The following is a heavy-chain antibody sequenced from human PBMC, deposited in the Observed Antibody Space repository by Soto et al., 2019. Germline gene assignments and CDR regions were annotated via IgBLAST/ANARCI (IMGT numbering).Heavy chain of an antibody. J-gene: IGHJ4*02. CDR3: ARFKLGDDY. CDR2: LIPILGLA. CDR1: GGTFSNST. V-gene: IGHV1-69*02. D-gene: IGHD5-12*01. Sequence: QVQLVQSGAEVRKPGSSVKVSCQASGGTFSNSTVTWGRQAPGQGLEWMGRLIPILGLANYAQKFRGRLTITADKSTTTAYMELRSLRSEDTAIYYCARFKLGDDYWGQGTLVTVSS.